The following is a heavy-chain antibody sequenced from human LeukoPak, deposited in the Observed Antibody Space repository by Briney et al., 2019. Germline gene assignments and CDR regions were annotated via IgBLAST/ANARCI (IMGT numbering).Heavy chain of an antibody. V-gene: IGHV3-48*03. Sequence: PGGSLRLSCAASGFTFSSYEMNWVRQAPGKGLEWVSYISSSGSTIYYADSVKGRFTISRDNAKNSLYLQMNSLRAEDTAVYYCAKDPTSGYYPPSFDYWGQGTLVTVSS. J-gene: IGHJ4*02. CDR1: GFTFSSYE. CDR2: ISSSGSTI. CDR3: AKDPTSGYYPPSFDY. D-gene: IGHD3-22*01.